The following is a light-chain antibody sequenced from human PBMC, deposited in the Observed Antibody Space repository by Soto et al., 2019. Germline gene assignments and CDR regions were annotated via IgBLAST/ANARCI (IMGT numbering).Light chain of an antibody. J-gene: IGLJ1*01. CDR3: FSYTSSGTYV. CDR2: EVS. V-gene: IGLV2-14*01. CDR1: SSDVGNYKY. Sequence: QSVLTQPASVSGSPGQSITISCTGTSSDVGNYKYVSWYQQHPGKAPKLMIYEVSNRPSGVSNRFSGSKSGNTASLPISGLQAEDETAYYCFSYTSSGTYVFGNGTKVTVL.